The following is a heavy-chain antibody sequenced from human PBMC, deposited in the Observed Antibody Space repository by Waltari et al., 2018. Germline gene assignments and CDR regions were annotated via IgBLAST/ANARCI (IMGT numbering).Heavy chain of an antibody. CDR2: MNPNSGNT. Sequence: QVQLVQSGAEVKKPGASVTVSCKASGYTFTRYDINWVRQATGQGLEWMGWMNPNSGNTGYAQKFQGRVTMTRNTSISTAYMELSSLRSEDTAVYYCARAFHSSGQTNYYYGMDVWGQGTTVTVSS. CDR3: ARAFHSSGQTNYYYGMDV. CDR1: GYTFTRYD. D-gene: IGHD6-19*01. V-gene: IGHV1-8*01. J-gene: IGHJ6*02.